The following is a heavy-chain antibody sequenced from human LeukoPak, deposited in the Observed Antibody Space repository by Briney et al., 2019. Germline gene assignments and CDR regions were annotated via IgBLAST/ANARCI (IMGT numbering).Heavy chain of an antibody. Sequence: SETLSLTCTVSGGSISSGDYYWSWIRQPPGKGLEWIGYIYYSGSTYYNPSLKSRVTISVDTSKNRFSLELSSVTAADTAVYYCAKANSSGWYGDAFDIWGQGTMVTVSS. J-gene: IGHJ3*02. CDR1: GGSISSGDYY. V-gene: IGHV4-30-4*08. CDR2: IYYSGST. D-gene: IGHD6-19*01. CDR3: AKANSSGWYGDAFDI.